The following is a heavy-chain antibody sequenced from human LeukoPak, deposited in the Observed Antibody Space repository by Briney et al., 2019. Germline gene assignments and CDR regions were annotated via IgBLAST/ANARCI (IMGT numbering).Heavy chain of an antibody. D-gene: IGHD2-2*01. J-gene: IGHJ5*02. Sequence: SVKVSCKASGGTFSSYAISWVRQAPGQGLEWMGGIIPIFGTANYAQKFQGRVTITADESTSTAYVELSSLRSEDTAVYYCARVLGYCSSTSCQDNWFDPWGQGTLVTVSS. CDR3: ARVLGYCSSTSCQDNWFDP. V-gene: IGHV1-69*13. CDR1: GGTFSSYA. CDR2: IIPIFGTA.